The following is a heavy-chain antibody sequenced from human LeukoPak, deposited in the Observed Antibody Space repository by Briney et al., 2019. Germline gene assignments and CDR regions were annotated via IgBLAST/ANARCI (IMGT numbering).Heavy chain of an antibody. Sequence: GASVKVSCKASGYSFISYGISWVRQAPGQGLEWMGWIGGYYGGDTNYGQKFQGRVTVTTDTSTSTAYMELRSLRSDDTAVYYCASDLWNFYDSSGYYRDFDYWGQGTLVTVSS. D-gene: IGHD3-22*01. J-gene: IGHJ4*02. CDR3: ASDLWNFYDSSGYYRDFDY. V-gene: IGHV1-18*01. CDR1: GYSFISYG. CDR2: IGGYYGGDT.